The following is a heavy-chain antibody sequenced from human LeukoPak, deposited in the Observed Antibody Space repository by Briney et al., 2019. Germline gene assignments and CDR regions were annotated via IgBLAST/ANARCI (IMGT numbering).Heavy chain of an antibody. CDR2: INHNSGGT. Sequence: ASVKVSCKASGYTLIGYYIHWVRQAPAQGLEWMGWINHNSGGTNFAQRFQGRVSMTRDTSISTAYMELKRLRSDDTALYYCASGSDDYSNYFLDYWGQGTLVTVSS. J-gene: IGHJ4*02. V-gene: IGHV1-2*02. D-gene: IGHD4-11*01. CDR1: GYTLIGYY. CDR3: ASGSDDYSNYFLDY.